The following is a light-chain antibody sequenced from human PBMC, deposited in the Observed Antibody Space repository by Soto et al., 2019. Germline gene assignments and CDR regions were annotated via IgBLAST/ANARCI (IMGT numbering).Light chain of an antibody. V-gene: IGLV8-61*01. CDR3: VLYMGSGIWV. CDR1: SGSVSTSYY. Sequence: QTVVTQEPSFSVSPGRTVTLTCGLSSGSVSTSYYPSWYQQTPGQAPRTLIYGTNTRSSGVPDRFSGSILGSKAALTITGAQADDESDYYCVLYMGSGIWVFGGGTKLTVL. J-gene: IGLJ3*02. CDR2: GTN.